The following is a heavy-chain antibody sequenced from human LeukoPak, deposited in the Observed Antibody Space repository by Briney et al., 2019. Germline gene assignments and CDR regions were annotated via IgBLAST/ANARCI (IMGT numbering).Heavy chain of an antibody. CDR1: GGSFSGYY. CDR3: ARAGYYDSSGYLY. J-gene: IGHJ4*02. CDR2: IYYSGST. D-gene: IGHD3-22*01. Sequence: SETLSLTCAVYGGSFSGYYWSWIRQPPGKGLEWIGYIYYSGSTNYNPSLKSRVTISVDMSKNQFSLKLSSVTAADTAVYYCARAGYYDSSGYLYWGQGTLVTVSS. V-gene: IGHV4-59*01.